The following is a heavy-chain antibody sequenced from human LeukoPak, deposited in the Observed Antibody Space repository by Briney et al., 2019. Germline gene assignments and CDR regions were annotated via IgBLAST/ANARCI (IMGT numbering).Heavy chain of an antibody. CDR3: ARDVDSSSWYAFDP. CDR1: GYTFTGYY. Sequence: GASVKVSCKASGYTFTGYYMHWVRQAPGQGLEWMGWINPNSGGTNYAQKFQGRVTMTRDTSISTAYMELSRLRSDDTAVYYCARDVDSSSWYAFDPWDQGTLVTVSS. J-gene: IGHJ5*02. CDR2: INPNSGGT. V-gene: IGHV1-2*02. D-gene: IGHD6-13*01.